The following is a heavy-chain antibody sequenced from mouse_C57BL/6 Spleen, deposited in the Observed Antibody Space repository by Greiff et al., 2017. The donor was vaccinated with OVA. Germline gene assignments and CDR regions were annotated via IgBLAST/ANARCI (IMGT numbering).Heavy chain of an antibody. CDR1: GYTFTSYW. Sequence: VQLQQPGAELVMPGASVKLSCKASGYTFTSYWMHWVKQRPGQGLEWIGEIDPSDSYTNYNQKFKGKSTLTVDKSSSTAYMQLSSLTSEDSAVYYCARSTDGYHWYFDVWGTGTTVTVSS. CDR2: IDPSDSYT. V-gene: IGHV1-69*01. CDR3: ARSTDGYHWYFDV. D-gene: IGHD2-3*01. J-gene: IGHJ1*03.